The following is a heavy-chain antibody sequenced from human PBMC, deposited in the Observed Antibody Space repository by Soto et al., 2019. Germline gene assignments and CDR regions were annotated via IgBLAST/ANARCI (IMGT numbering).Heavy chain of an antibody. Sequence: VAVIWYDGSNKYYADSVKGRFTISRDNSKNTLYLQMNSLRAEDTAVYYCARDITVTNLGGLDYWGQGTLVTVSS. CDR3: ARDITVTNLGGLDY. V-gene: IGHV3-33*01. J-gene: IGHJ4*02. D-gene: IGHD4-17*01. CDR2: IWYDGSNK.